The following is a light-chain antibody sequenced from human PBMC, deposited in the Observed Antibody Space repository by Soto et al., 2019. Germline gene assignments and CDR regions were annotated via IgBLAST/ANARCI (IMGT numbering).Light chain of an antibody. CDR1: QSLSSN. J-gene: IGKJ3*01. Sequence: EIVMTQSPATLSVSPGERATLSCRASQSLSSNLAWYQQKPGQAPRLLIYGASTRATGIPARFSGSGSGTEFTLTISSLQSEDFAVYYCQQYNNWPQTFGPGTKVDIK. CDR2: GAS. CDR3: QQYNNWPQT. V-gene: IGKV3-15*01.